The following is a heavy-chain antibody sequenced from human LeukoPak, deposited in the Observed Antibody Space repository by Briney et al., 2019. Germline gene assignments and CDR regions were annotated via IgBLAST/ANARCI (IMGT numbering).Heavy chain of an antibody. V-gene: IGHV5-51*01. J-gene: IGHJ4*02. CDR2: IYPGDSDT. Sequence: GESLKISCKGSGYSFTSYWIGWVRQMPGKGLEWMGIIYPGDSDTRYSPSFQGQVTISADKSISTAYLQWSSLKASDTAMYYCARRAVAGTIPYYFDYWGQGTLVTVSS. D-gene: IGHD6-19*01. CDR3: ARRAVAGTIPYYFDY. CDR1: GYSFTSYW.